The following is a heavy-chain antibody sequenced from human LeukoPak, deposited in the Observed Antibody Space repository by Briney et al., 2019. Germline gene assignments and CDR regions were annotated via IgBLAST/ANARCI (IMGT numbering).Heavy chain of an antibody. CDR2: IFYIGNT. CDR3: ARGRMSSSLRDP. CDR1: GGSISSSDYY. Sequence: PSETLSLTCTVSGGSISSSDYYWAWIRQPPGQGLQWIGNIFYIGNTNYNPSLKSRVTISVDTSKNQFSLKVTSVTAADTGVYYCARGRMSSSLRDPWGQGTLVTVSS. J-gene: IGHJ5*02. D-gene: IGHD6-6*01. V-gene: IGHV4-39*01.